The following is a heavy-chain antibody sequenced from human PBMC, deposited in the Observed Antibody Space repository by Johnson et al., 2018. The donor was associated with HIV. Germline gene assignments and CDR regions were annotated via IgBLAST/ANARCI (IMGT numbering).Heavy chain of an antibody. CDR2: IKSKTDGGTT. CDR1: GFTFDDYG. D-gene: IGHD3-22*01. CDR3: TSERGRYYDSSNDAFDI. J-gene: IGHJ3*02. V-gene: IGHV3-15*01. Sequence: VQLVESGGGVVQPGRSLRLSCEASGFTFDDYGLSWVRQAPGKGLEWVGRIKSKTDGGTTDYAAPVKGRFTISRDDSKNTLYLKMNSLKTEDTAVYYCTSERGRYYDSSNDAFDIWGQGTMVTVSS.